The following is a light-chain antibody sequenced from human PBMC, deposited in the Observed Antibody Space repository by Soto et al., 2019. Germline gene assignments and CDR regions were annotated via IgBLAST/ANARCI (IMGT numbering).Light chain of an antibody. CDR1: QSVSNS. CDR3: QEYNNWPQIT. J-gene: IGKJ5*01. CDR2: DAF. V-gene: IGKV3-15*01. Sequence: EIVMTQSPATLSVSPGEGATLSCRASQSVSNSLAWYQHKAGQAPRLLIYDAFTSATGIPARFSGSGFGTEFTLSISSLQSEDCVVYYCQEYNNWPQITFGGGTRLEIK.